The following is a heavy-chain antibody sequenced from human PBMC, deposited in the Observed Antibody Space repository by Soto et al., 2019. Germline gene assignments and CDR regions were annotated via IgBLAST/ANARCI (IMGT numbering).Heavy chain of an antibody. D-gene: IGHD2-2*01. CDR1: GGSISSGGYY. CDR3: AMVPAAPHWVYYFGMDV. Sequence: SETLSLTCTVSGGSISSGGYYWSWIRQHPGKGLEWIGYIYYSGSTYYNPSLKGRVTISIDSSKNQFSLKLTSVTAADTAVYYCAMVPAAPHWVYYFGMDVWGQGTTVTVSS. V-gene: IGHV4-31*03. J-gene: IGHJ6*02. CDR2: IYYSGST.